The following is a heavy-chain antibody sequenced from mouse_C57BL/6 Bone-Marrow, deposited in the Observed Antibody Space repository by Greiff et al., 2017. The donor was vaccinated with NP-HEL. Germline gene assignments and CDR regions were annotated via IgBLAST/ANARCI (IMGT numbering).Heavy chain of an antibody. CDR1: GFSLTSYG. D-gene: IGHD2-3*01. J-gene: IGHJ4*01. CDR3: AKKDCYYFYAMDY. V-gene: IGHV2-5*01. CDR2: IWRGGST. Sequence: VQLQQSGPGLVQPSQSLSITCTVSGFSLTSYGVHWVRQSPGKGLEWLGVIWRGGSTDSTAAFMSRLSITKDNSTSQVFFKMNSLQAEDTAIYYCAKKDCYYFYAMDYWGQGTSVTVSS.